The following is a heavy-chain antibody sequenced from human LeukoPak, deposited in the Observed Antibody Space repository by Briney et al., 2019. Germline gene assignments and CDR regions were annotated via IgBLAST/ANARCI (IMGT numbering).Heavy chain of an antibody. D-gene: IGHD3-3*01. CDR3: ARTAAYDFWSGYPYFDY. CDR2: IKQDGSEK. J-gene: IGHJ4*02. V-gene: IGHV3-7*01. CDR1: GFTFSSYW. Sequence: GGSLRLSCAASGFTFSSYWMSWVRQAPGKGLEWVANIKQDGSEKYYADSVKGRFTISRDNAKNSLYLQMNSLRAEDTAVYYCARTAAYDFWSGYPYFDYWGQGTLVTVSS.